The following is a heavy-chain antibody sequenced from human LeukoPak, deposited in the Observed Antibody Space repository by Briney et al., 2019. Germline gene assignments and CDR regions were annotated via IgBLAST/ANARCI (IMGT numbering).Heavy chain of an antibody. V-gene: IGHV3-30-3*01. CDR2: ISHDGSNK. CDR1: GFTSSTYA. D-gene: IGHD1-26*01. Sequence: PGGSLRLSCAAPGFTSSTYARHGFRQPPARGRGGVAVISHDGSNKYYADSVKGRFTISRDNSKNTLYLQMNSLRAEDTAVYYCAREGGSYPGFDYWGQGTLVTVSS. J-gene: IGHJ4*02. CDR3: AREGGSYPGFDY.